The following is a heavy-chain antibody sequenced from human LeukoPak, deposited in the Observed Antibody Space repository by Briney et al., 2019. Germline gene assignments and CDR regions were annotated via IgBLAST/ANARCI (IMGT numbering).Heavy chain of an antibody. Sequence: PGGSLRLSCAASGFTVSSNYMSWVRQAPGKGLEWVSVIYSVGSTYYADSVKGRFTISRDNSKNTPYLQMNSLRAEDTAVYYCARWRLQCFDYWGQGTLVTVSS. CDR3: ARWRLQCFDY. D-gene: IGHD5-24*01. J-gene: IGHJ4*02. CDR1: GFTVSSNY. V-gene: IGHV3-53*01. CDR2: IYSVGST.